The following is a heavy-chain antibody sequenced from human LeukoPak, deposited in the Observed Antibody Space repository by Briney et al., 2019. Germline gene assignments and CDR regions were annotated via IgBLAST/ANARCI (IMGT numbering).Heavy chain of an antibody. Sequence: GGSLRLSCAASGFTFSSYGMHWVRQAPGKGLEWVAVIWYDGSNKYYADSVRGRFTISRDNSKNTLYLQMNSLRAEDTAVYYCARRGFYYGSGSYYNFGAFDIWGQGTMVTVSS. CDR1: GFTFSSYG. V-gene: IGHV3-33*01. J-gene: IGHJ3*02. CDR2: IWYDGSNK. D-gene: IGHD3-10*01. CDR3: ARRGFYYGSGSYYNFGAFDI.